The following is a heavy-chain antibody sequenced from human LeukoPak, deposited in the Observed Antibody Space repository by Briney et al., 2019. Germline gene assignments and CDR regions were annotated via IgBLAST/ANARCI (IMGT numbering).Heavy chain of an antibody. V-gene: IGHV4-30-2*01. CDR2: IYHSGST. J-gene: IGHJ5*02. CDR3: AREGYCSGGSCDNWFDP. Sequence: SETLSLTCAVSGGSISSGGYSWSWIRQPPGKGLEWIGYIYHSGSTYYNPSLKSRVTISVDRSKNQFSLNLSSVTAADTAVYYCAREGYCSGGSCDNWFDPWGQGTLVTVS. D-gene: IGHD2-15*01. CDR1: GGSISSGGYS.